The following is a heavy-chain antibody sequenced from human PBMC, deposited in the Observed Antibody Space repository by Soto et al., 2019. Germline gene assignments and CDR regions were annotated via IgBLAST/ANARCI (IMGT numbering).Heavy chain of an antibody. Sequence: QVQLQESGPGLVKPSETLSLTCTVSAGSISSYYWSWIRQPPGKGLEWVGYIYYSESTNYNPSLKSRVTISVDTSKNQFSLKLSSVTAADTAVYYCARRYGSAFDIWGQGTMVTVSS. CDR2: IYYSEST. J-gene: IGHJ3*02. V-gene: IGHV4-59*08. D-gene: IGHD1-26*01. CDR1: AGSISSYY. CDR3: ARRYGSAFDI.